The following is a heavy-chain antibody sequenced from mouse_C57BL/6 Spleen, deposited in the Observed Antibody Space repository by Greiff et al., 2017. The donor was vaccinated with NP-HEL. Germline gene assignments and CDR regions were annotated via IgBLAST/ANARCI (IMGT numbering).Heavy chain of an antibody. CDR3: ARSRDYAVYFDV. Sequence: QVQLKQSGPELVKPGASVKISCKASGYAFSSSWMNWVKQRPGKGLEWIGRIYPGDGDTNYNGKFKGKATLTADKSSSTAYMQLSSLTSEDSAVYFCARSRDYAVYFDVWGTGTTVTVSS. CDR2: IYPGDGDT. D-gene: IGHD1-1*01. V-gene: IGHV1-82*01. J-gene: IGHJ1*03. CDR1: GYAFSSSW.